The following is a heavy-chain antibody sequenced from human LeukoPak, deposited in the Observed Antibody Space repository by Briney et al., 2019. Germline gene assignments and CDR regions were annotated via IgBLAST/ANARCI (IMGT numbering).Heavy chain of an antibody. CDR1: GYTFTSYG. J-gene: IGHJ4*02. CDR3: ARESLGAVAGTSDY. Sequence: ASVKVSCKASGYTFTSYGISWVRQAPGQGLEWMGWISAYNGNTNYAQKLQGRVTMTTDTSTSTAYMELRSLRSDDAAVYYCARESLGAVAGTSDYWGQGTLVTVSS. CDR2: ISAYNGNT. V-gene: IGHV1-18*01. D-gene: IGHD6-19*01.